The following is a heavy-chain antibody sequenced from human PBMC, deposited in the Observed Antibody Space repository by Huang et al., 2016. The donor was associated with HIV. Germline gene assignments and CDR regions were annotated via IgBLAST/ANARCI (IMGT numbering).Heavy chain of an antibody. V-gene: IGHV4-34*02. D-gene: IGHD3-22*01. CDR1: GGAFSGYY. Sequence: QVQLEQWGAGLLKASETLSLTCAVYGGAFSGYYWNWFRQAPGKGLEWVGEINHSGKTNYNPSLKSRVNMSVETSKSQFSLYLTSLSAADTGTYFCARRYNSRRDYWGRGTLVTVHS. CDR2: INHSGKT. J-gene: IGHJ4*02. CDR3: ARRYNSRRDY.